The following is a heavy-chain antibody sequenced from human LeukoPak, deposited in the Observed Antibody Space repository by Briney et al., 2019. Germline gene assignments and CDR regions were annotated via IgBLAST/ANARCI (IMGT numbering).Heavy chain of an antibody. CDR3: ARQGVIGSRNYYPDAFDI. CDR2: IITISGPP. V-gene: IGHV1-69*06. J-gene: IGHJ3*02. Sequence: ASVQVSCTASGGTFSIYTISWVRQAPGQGLEWMGGIITISGPPTYAQSFQGRVTLTADTSTSTVYMELSSLRFDDTAIYYCARQGVIGSRNYYPDAFDIWGQGTMVTVSS. D-gene: IGHD3-10*01. CDR1: GGTFSIYT.